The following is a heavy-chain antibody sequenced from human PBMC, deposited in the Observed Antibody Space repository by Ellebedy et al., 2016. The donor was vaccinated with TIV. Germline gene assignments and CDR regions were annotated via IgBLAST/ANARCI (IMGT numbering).Heavy chain of an antibody. J-gene: IGHJ4*02. D-gene: IGHD6-6*01. Sequence: GESLKISXAASGFTFRNHGMHWVRQAPGKGLEWVAVIWYDGSSKLYADSVQGRFTISRDNSRNTLSLQMDSLRAEDTAVYYCARDIAARRLDYWGQGALVTVSS. CDR2: IWYDGSSK. CDR1: GFTFRNHG. CDR3: ARDIAARRLDY. V-gene: IGHV3-33*01.